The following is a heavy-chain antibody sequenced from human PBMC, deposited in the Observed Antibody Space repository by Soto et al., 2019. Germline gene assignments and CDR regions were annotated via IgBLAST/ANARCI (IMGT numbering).Heavy chain of an antibody. J-gene: IGHJ6*02. D-gene: IGHD6-25*01. CDR2: LSFDGINK. V-gene: IGHV3-30*18. Sequence: QVQLVESGGGVVQPGRSLRLSCAASGCTFSSYGMHWVRQAPGKGLEWVAVLSFDGINKYYADSVKGLFTISRDNSKSTLYLQMNGLRAEDTAVYYCAKDRRPNYYYGMDVWGQGNTVTVSS. CDR3: AKDRRPNYYYGMDV. CDR1: GCTFSSYG.